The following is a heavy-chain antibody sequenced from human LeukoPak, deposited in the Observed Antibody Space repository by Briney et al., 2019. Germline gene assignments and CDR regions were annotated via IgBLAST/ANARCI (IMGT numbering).Heavy chain of an antibody. J-gene: IGHJ4*02. CDR3: ARLPLSYCGGDCYFG. V-gene: IGHV3-74*01. CDR2: INNDGSDT. CDR1: GFSFADSW. D-gene: IGHD2-21*01. Sequence: PGGSLRLSCAASGFSFADSWMHWVRQAPGKGLVWVSRINNDGSDTRYADSVRGRFTISRDNAKNTLYLQMNSLRDEDTAVYYCARLPLSYCGGDCYFGWGQGTLVTVSS.